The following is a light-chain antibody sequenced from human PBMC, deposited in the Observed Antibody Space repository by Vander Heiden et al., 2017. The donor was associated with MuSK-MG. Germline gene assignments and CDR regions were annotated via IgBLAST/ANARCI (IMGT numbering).Light chain of an antibody. CDR1: QSVSSSY. CDR3: QQYGSSPSLT. CDR2: GAS. V-gene: IGKV3-20*01. Sequence: EIVWTQAPATLSLSPGERATLSCRASQSVSSSYLAWYQQKPGQAPRLLIYGASSRATGIPDRFSGSGSGTDFTLTISRLEPEDFAVYYCQQYGSSPSLTFGQGTRLEIK. J-gene: IGKJ5*01.